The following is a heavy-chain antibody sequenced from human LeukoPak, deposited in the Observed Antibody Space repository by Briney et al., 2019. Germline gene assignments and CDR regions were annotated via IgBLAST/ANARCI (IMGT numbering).Heavy chain of an antibody. J-gene: IGHJ4*02. D-gene: IGHD3-22*01. V-gene: IGHV4-4*07. CDR2: IYTSGST. CDR3: ARVKLNYCDSSGVQYYFDF. Sequence: SETLSLXCTVSGGSISSYHWSWTRQPAGKGLEWIGRIYTSGSTNYNPPLKSRVSMSVVPSKNQFSMKLSSVTAADTAVYYCARVKLNYCDSSGVQYYFDFWGQGTMVTVSS. CDR1: GGSISSYH.